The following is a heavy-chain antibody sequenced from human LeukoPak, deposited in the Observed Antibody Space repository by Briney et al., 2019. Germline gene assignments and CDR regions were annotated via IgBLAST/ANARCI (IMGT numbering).Heavy chain of an antibody. D-gene: IGHD6-19*01. J-gene: IGHJ4*02. CDR3: AKDFPQKGQWLVLGDY. V-gene: IGHV3-30*18. CDR1: GFTVSSNY. CDR2: ISYDGSNK. Sequence: GGSLRLSCAASGFTVSSNYMSWVRQAPGKGLEWVAVISYDGSNKYYADSVKGRFTISRDNSKNTLYLQMNSLRAEDTAVYYCAKDFPQKGQWLVLGDYWGQGTLVTVSS.